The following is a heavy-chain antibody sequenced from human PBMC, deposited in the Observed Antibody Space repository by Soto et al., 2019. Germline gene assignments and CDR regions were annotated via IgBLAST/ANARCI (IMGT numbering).Heavy chain of an antibody. CDR3: ASGSEVSPSWDV. CDR2: LYYSGST. V-gene: IGHV4-31*03. J-gene: IGHJ6*02. CDR1: GGSISSGGYY. Sequence: QVQLQESGPGLVKPSQTLSLTCTVSGGSISSGGYYWSWIRQHPGKGLEWIGYLYYSGSTYYNPSLKSRVTISVDTSKNQFSLKMSSVTAADTAVYYCASGSEVSPSWDVWGQGTTVTVSS.